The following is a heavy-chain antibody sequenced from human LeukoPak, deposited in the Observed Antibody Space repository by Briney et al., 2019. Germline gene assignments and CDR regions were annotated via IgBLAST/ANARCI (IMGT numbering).Heavy chain of an antibody. D-gene: IGHD1-26*01. CDR2: IYSGGST. CDR1: GFTLSSNY. J-gene: IGHJ3*02. V-gene: IGHV3-53*01. CDR3: ARVEYSGSYDAFDI. Sequence: GGSLRLSCAASGFTLSSNYMSWVRQAPGKGLEWVSGIYSGGSTYYADSVKGRFTISRDNSKNTLYLQMNSLRAEDTAVYYCARVEYSGSYDAFDIWGQGTMVTVSS.